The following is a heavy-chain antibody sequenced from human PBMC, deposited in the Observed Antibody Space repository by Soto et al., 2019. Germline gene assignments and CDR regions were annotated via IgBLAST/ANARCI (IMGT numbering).Heavy chain of an antibody. D-gene: IGHD2-2*01. CDR1: GYTLTELS. V-gene: IGHV1-24*01. Sequence: ASVKVSCKVSGYTLTELSMHWVRQAPGKGLEWMGGFDPEDGETIYAQKFQGRVTMTEDTSTDTAYMELSSLRSEDTAVYYCATLHSRIVVVPAAIGWFDPWGQGTLVTVSS. CDR2: FDPEDGET. CDR3: ATLHSRIVVVPAAIGWFDP. J-gene: IGHJ5*02.